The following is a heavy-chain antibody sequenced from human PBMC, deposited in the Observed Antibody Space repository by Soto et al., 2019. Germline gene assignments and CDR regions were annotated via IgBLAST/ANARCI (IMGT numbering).Heavy chain of an antibody. Sequence: DVHLLESGGGLVQPGGSLRLSCAASGFTFSNHAMNWVRQAPGRGLEWVAGISGSGGSTYYADSAKGRFTISRDNSKNTLLLQMNSLRAEDTAVYYCAKEHIAATVIGKFDCWGQGTLVTVSS. CDR1: GFTFSNHA. V-gene: IGHV3-23*01. J-gene: IGHJ4*02. CDR2: ISGSGGST. D-gene: IGHD6-13*01. CDR3: AKEHIAATVIGKFDC.